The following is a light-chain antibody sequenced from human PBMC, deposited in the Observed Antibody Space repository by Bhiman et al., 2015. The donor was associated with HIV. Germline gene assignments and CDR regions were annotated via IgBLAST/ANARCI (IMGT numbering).Light chain of an antibody. J-gene: IGLJ1*01. CDR1: KLGNKY. CDR2: QDN. Sequence: GVLGPGQTASIPCSGDKLGNKYTSWYQQKPGQPPVLVIFQDNKRPSGIPERFSGSTSGNTATLTISGTQAMDEADYYCQTWDNKFYVFGSGTRVTVL. CDR3: QTWDNKFYV. V-gene: IGLV3-1*01.